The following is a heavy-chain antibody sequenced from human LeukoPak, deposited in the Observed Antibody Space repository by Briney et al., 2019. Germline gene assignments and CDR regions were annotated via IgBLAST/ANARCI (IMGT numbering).Heavy chain of an antibody. Sequence: PSGTLSLTCAVSGGSISSSNWWRWVRPPPGKGVEWIGGIYHSGSTNYNPSLKSRVTISVDKSKNQFSLKLSSVTAADTAVYYCARRTRYYYDSSGYYCFDYWGQGTLVTVSS. D-gene: IGHD3-22*01. CDR3: ARRTRYYYDSSGYYCFDY. J-gene: IGHJ4*02. CDR1: GGSISSSNW. V-gene: IGHV4-4*02. CDR2: IYHSGST.